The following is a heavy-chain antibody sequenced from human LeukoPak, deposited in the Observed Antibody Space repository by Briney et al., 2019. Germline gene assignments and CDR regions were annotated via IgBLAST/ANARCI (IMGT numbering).Heavy chain of an antibody. Sequence: SETLSLTCVVSSGSISSGSYYWSWIRQPPGKGLEWIGYIYYSGSTNYNPSLKSRVTISVDTSKNQFSLKLSSVTAADTAVYYCARNKYSSSWYWFDPWGQGTLVTVSS. J-gene: IGHJ5*02. CDR3: ARNKYSSSWYWFDP. CDR2: IYYSGST. CDR1: SGSISSGSYY. V-gene: IGHV4-61*01. D-gene: IGHD6-13*01.